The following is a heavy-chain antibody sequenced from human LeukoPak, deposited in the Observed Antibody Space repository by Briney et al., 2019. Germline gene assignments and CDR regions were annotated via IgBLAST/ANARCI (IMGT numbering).Heavy chain of an antibody. CDR3: ARGLKRAGGRSYDSSGYYGY. V-gene: IGHV1-2*02. CDR2: INPNSGGT. J-gene: IGHJ4*02. Sequence: GASVKVSCKASGYTFTGYYMHWVRQAPGQGLEWMGWINPNSGGTNYAQKFQGRVTMTRDTSISTAYMELSRLRSDDTAVYYCARGLKRAGGRSYDSSGYYGYWGQGTLVTVSS. CDR1: GYTFTGYY. D-gene: IGHD3-22*01.